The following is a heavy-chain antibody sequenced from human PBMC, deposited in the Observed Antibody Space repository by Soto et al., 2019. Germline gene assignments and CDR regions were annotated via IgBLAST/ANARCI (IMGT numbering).Heavy chain of an antibody. J-gene: IGHJ4*02. Sequence: GLSLTLSCGVARVTCSDYATIWFSQAPGKGLEWVSGMIGLNGRTYYADSVKGRFTISRDTSKNTLYLQMDNLRIEDTAVYKCAKDAVSGDGIWLAQYWGQGTLVTVSS. V-gene: IGHV3-23*01. D-gene: IGHD4-17*01. CDR1: RVTCSDYA. CDR2: MIGLNGRT. CDR3: AKDAVSGDGIWLAQY.